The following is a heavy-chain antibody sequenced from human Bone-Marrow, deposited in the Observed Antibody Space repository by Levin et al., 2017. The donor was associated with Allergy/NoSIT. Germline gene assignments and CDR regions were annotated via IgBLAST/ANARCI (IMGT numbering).Heavy chain of an antibody. CDR2: IYSGGST. J-gene: IGHJ3*01. Sequence: GESLKISCAASGFTVSNNYVWWVRQAPGKGLEWVSLIYSGGSTYYADSVKGRFSISRDGSKNTLYLQMNSLRAEDTAMYYCARDVGPWGQGTMVTVSS. D-gene: IGHD1-26*01. V-gene: IGHV3-53*01. CDR3: ARDVGP. CDR1: GFTVSNNY.